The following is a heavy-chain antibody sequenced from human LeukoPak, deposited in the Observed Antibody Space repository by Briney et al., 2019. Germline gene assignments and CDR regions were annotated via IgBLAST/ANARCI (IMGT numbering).Heavy chain of an antibody. Sequence: GGSLRLSCAACGFTFSSYDMHWVRQATGKGLEWVSGIGTAADTDYPGSVKGRFTISRENAKNSLYLQMNSLRAGDTAVYYCARAAVAGSPYGMDVWGHGTTVTVSS. CDR1: GFTFSSYD. CDR2: IGTAADT. D-gene: IGHD6-19*01. CDR3: ARAAVAGSPYGMDV. J-gene: IGHJ6*02. V-gene: IGHV3-13*01.